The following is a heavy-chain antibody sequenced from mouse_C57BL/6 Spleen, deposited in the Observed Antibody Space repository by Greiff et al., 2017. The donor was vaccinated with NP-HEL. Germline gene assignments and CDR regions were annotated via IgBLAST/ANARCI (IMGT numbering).Heavy chain of an antibody. CDR1: GFTFSDYY. Sequence: EVKVVESEGGLVQPGSSMKLSCTASGFTFSDYYMAWVRQVPEKGLEWVANINYDGSSTYYLDSLKSRFIISRDNATNILYLQMSSLKSEDTATYYCAREVHYGSSYFDYWGQGTTLTVSS. D-gene: IGHD1-1*01. J-gene: IGHJ2*01. CDR3: AREVHYGSSYFDY. CDR2: INYDGSST. V-gene: IGHV5-16*01.